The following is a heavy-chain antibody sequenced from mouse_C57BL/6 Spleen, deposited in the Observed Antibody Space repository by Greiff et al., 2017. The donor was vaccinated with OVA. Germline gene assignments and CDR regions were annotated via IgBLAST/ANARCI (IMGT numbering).Heavy chain of an antibody. Sequence: QVQLQQPGAELVKPGASVKLSCKASGYTFTSYWMHWVKQRPGQGLEWIGMIHPNSGSTNYNEKFKSKATLTVDKSSSTAYMQLSSLPSEDSAVYYCARSGGYDGFDYWGQGTTLTVSS. V-gene: IGHV1-64*01. CDR2: IHPNSGST. CDR1: GYTFTSYW. J-gene: IGHJ2*01. CDR3: ARSGGYDGFDY. D-gene: IGHD2-2*01.